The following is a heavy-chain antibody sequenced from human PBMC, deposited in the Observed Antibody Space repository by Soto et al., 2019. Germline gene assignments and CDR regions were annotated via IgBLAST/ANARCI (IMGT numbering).Heavy chain of an antibody. CDR3: ARDARDGYNIYFDY. J-gene: IGHJ4*02. CDR1: GFTFTSYA. Sequence: QVQLVESGGGVVQPGRSLRLSCAASGFTFTSYAMHWVRQAPGKGLEWVAVISDDGSNKYYADSVKGRFTISRDNSKNTLYLQMNSLRAEDRAVYYCARDARDGYNIYFDYWGQGTLVTVSS. V-gene: IGHV3-30-3*01. CDR2: ISDDGSNK. D-gene: IGHD5-12*01.